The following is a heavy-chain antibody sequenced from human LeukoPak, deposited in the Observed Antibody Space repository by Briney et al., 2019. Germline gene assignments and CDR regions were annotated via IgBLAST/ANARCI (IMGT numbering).Heavy chain of an antibody. CDR3: AKVRSRVRWQKGDYFDY. CDR2: ISYDGSNK. V-gene: IGHV3-30*04. D-gene: IGHD4-17*01. J-gene: IGHJ4*02. Sequence: GRSLRLSCAASGFTFSSYAMHWVRQAPGKGLEWVAVISYDGSNKYYADSVKGRFTISRDNSKNTLYLQMNGLRAEDTAVYYCAKVRSRVRWQKGDYFDYWGLGTLVTVSS. CDR1: GFTFSSYA.